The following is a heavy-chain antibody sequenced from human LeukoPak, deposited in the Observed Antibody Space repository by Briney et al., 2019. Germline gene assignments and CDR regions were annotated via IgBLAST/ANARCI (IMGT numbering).Heavy chain of an antibody. J-gene: IGHJ4*02. CDR3: ARSSGDGSPDY. V-gene: IGHV3-74*01. CDR1: GFTFSSYW. CDR2: INSDGSTT. D-gene: IGHD5-24*01. Sequence: GGSLRLSCAASGFTFSSYWMHWVRQAPGKGLVWVSRINSDGSTTSDADSVKGRFTISRDNAKNTLYLQMNSLRAEDTAVYYCARSSGDGSPDYWGQGTLVTVSS.